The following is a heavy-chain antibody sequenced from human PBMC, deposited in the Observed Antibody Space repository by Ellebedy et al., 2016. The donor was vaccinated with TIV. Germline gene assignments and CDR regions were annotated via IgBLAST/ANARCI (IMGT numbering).Heavy chain of an antibody. Sequence: GASVKVSCKASGYTFTTYAMNWVRQAPGQGLEWMGWINTNTGNPTYAQGFTGRFVFSLDTSVSTAYLQISGLEAEDTAVYYCARDFCGGAGCHQPGDVLYWGQGTRVTVSS. CDR2: INTNTGNP. J-gene: IGHJ4*02. CDR1: GYTFTTYA. D-gene: IGHD2-21*01. V-gene: IGHV7-4-1*02. CDR3: ARDFCGGAGCHQPGDVLY.